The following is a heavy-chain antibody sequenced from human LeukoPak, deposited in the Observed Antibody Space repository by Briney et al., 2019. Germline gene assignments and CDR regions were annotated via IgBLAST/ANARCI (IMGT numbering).Heavy chain of an antibody. V-gene: IGHV1-18*04. CDR3: ARGNSSSWYFPDPFDY. CDR1: GYTFTSYG. Sequence: ASVKVSCKASGYTFTSYGISWVRQAPGQGLEWIGWISAYNGNTNYAQKLQGRVTMTTDTSTTTAYMELRSLSSDDTAVYYCARGNSSSWYFPDPFDYWGQGTLVTVSS. J-gene: IGHJ4*02. D-gene: IGHD6-13*01. CDR2: ISAYNGNT.